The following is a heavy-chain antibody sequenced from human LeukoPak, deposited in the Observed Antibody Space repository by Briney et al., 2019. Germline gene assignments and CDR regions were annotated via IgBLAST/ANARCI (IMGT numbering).Heavy chain of an antibody. V-gene: IGHV3-21*01. Sequence: PGGSLRLSCAASGFTFNTYTMIWVRQAPGEGLEWVSCISPSSDYIYYAESVKGRFTISRDNAKNSLYLQMNSLRGEDTAVYYCARENHGSFDYWGQGTLVTVSS. J-gene: IGHJ4*02. CDR3: ARENHGSFDY. CDR2: ISPSSDYI. CDR1: GFTFNTYT. D-gene: IGHD1-14*01.